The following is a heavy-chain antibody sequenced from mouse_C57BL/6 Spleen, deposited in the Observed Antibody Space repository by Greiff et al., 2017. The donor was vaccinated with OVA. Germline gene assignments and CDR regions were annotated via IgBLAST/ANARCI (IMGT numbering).Heavy chain of an antibody. V-gene: IGHV1-50*01. Sequence: QVQLQQPGAELVKPGASVKLSCKASGYTFTSYWMQWVKQRPGQGLEWIGEIDPSDSYTNYNQKFKGKATLTVDTSSSTAYMQLSSLTSEDSAVYYCARGYGSHFDYWGQGTTLTVSS. D-gene: IGHD1-1*01. CDR2: IDPSDSYT. CDR3: ARGYGSHFDY. J-gene: IGHJ2*01. CDR1: GYTFTSYW.